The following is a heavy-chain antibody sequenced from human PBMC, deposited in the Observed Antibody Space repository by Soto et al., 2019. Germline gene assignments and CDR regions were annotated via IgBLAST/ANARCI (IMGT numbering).Heavy chain of an antibody. J-gene: IGHJ4*02. CDR1: GYTFTSYV. V-gene: IGHV1-18*01. Sequence: SVKISCKASGYTFTSYVIRWVRQAPGQGLEWMGWISTYNGNTKYAQKLQGRVTMTTDTSTSTAYMELRSLRSDDTAVFYCAREMVRGVGSDYWGQGTLVTVSS. CDR2: ISTYNGNT. CDR3: AREMVRGVGSDY. D-gene: IGHD3-10*01.